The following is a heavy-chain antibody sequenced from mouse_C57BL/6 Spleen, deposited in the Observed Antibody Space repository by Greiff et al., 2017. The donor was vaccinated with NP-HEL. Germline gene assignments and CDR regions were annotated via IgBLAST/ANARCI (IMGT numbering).Heavy chain of an antibody. V-gene: IGHV5-17*01. CDR2: ISSGSSTI. CDR1: GFTFSDYG. CDR3: ARFRGDYFDY. Sequence: EVKLMESGGGLVKPGGSLKLSCAASGFTFSDYGMHWVRQAPEKGLEWVAYISSGSSTIYYADTVKGRFTISRDNAKNTLFLQMTSLRSEDTAMYYCARFRGDYFDYWGQGTTLTVSS. J-gene: IGHJ2*01.